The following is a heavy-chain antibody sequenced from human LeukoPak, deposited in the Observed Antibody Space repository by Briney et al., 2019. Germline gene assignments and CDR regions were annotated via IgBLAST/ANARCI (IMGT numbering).Heavy chain of an antibody. CDR1: GDSVSSNSAA. CDR2: TYYRSKWSN. CDR3: ARGVNLVAGMAGNLDS. D-gene: IGHD5-24*01. Sequence: SQTLSLTCAISGDSVSSNSAAWNWIRQSPSRGLEWLGRTYYRSKWSNDYALPVKSRITITPDTSKNQFSLQLSSVTPDDTAVYYCARGVNLVAGMAGNLDSWAQGTLVTVS. V-gene: IGHV6-1*01. J-gene: IGHJ4*02.